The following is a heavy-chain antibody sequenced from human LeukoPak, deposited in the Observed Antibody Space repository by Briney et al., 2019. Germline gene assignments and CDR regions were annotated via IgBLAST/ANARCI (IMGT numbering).Heavy chain of an antibody. V-gene: IGHV4-34*01. CDR1: GGSFSGYY. J-gene: IGHJ4*02. D-gene: IGHD6-19*01. CDR2: INHSGST. Sequence: SETLSLTCAVYGGSFSGYYWSWIRQPPGKGLECLGEINHSGSTNYNPSLKSRVTISVDTSKNQFSLKLSSVTAADTAVYYCARLAGYSSGWYPYYFDYWGQGTLVTVSS. CDR3: ARLAGYSSGWYPYYFDY.